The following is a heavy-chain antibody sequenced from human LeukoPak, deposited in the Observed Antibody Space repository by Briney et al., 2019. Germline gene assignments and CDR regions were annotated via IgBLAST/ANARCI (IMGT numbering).Heavy chain of an antibody. D-gene: IGHD3-10*01. V-gene: IGHV3-23*01. Sequence: GGSLRLSCAASGFTFSSYAMSWVRQAPGKGLEWVSAISVSVGSTYYADSVKGRFTISRDNSKNTLYLQMNSLRAEDTAVYYCAKVSDMVRGVTVDYWGQGTLVTVSS. CDR3: AKVSDMVRGVTVDY. CDR2: ISVSVGST. CDR1: GFTFSSYA. J-gene: IGHJ4*02.